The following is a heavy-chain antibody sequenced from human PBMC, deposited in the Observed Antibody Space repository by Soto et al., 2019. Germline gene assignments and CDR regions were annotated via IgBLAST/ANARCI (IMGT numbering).Heavy chain of an antibody. D-gene: IGHD3-22*01. CDR2: LRYDGSDE. Sequence: GGSLRLSCLASGFTFSAYGMHWVRQAPGKGLEWVAVLRYDGSDEYYADSMKGRFTISRDNSKNTLYLQMNSQRAEDTAVYYCARDSSADSSGYYVDYYYYYGMDVWGQGTTVTVSS. J-gene: IGHJ6*02. CDR3: ARDSSADSSGYYVDYYYYYGMDV. V-gene: IGHV3-33*01. CDR1: GFTFSAYG.